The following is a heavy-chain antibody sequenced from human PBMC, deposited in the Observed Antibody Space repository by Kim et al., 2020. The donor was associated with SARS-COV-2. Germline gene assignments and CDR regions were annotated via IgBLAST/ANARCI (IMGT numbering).Heavy chain of an antibody. J-gene: IGHJ4*02. Sequence: GGSLRLSCAASGFTFSSYGMHWVRQAPGKGLEWVAVISYDGSNKYYADSVKGRFTISRDTSKNTLYLQMNSLRAEDMAMYYCAKDQVTMVRGVTISSGYYDPSDYWGQGTLVTVSS. D-gene: IGHD3-10*01. V-gene: IGHV3-30*18. CDR2: ISYDGSNK. CDR3: AKDQVTMVRGVTISSGYYDPSDY. CDR1: GFTFSSYG.